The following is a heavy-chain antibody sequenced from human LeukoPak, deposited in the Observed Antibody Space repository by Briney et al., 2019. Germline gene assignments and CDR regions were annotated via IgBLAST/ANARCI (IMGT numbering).Heavy chain of an antibody. J-gene: IGHJ4*02. CDR1: GFTFSSYS. CDR3: ARDPTYYYGSGSYFDY. Sequence: GGSLRLSCAASGFTFSSYSMNWVRQAPGKGLGWVSSISSSSSYIYYADSVKGRFTISRDNAKNSLYLQMNSLRAEDTAVYYCARDPTYYYGSGSYFDYWGQGTLVTVSS. D-gene: IGHD3-10*01. CDR2: ISSSSSYI. V-gene: IGHV3-21*01.